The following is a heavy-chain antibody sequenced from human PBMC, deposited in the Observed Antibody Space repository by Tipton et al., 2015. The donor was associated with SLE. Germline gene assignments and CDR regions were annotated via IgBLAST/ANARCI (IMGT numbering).Heavy chain of an antibody. CDR2: IYYSGTT. Sequence: TLSLTCSVSGGSISNYYWSWIRQPPGKELDWIGYIYYSGTTDSNPYFKSRVTLSIDTSKNQFSLKLGSVTAADTAVYYCARHNRFWTKTSCSYYFDSWGQGALVTVSS. CDR1: GGSISNYY. V-gene: IGHV4-59*08. J-gene: IGHJ4*02. D-gene: IGHD3/OR15-3a*01. CDR3: ARHNRFWTKTSCSYYFDS.